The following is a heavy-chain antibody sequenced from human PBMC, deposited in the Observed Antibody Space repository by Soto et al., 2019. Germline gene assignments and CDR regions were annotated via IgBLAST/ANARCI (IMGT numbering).Heavy chain of an antibody. CDR2: IYYSGST. CDR3: ARHYSSGWYKSYYYYYGMDV. V-gene: IGHV4-39*01. Sequence: PSETLSLTCTVSGGSISSSSYYWGWIRQPPGKGLEWIGSIYYSGSTYYNPSLKSRVTISVDTSKNQFSLKLSSVTAADTAVYYCARHYSSGWYKSYYYYYGMDVWGQGTTVTVSS. CDR1: GGSISSSSYY. D-gene: IGHD6-19*01. J-gene: IGHJ6*02.